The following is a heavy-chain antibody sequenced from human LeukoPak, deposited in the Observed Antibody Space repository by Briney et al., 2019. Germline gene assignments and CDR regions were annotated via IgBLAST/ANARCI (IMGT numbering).Heavy chain of an antibody. J-gene: IGHJ4*02. D-gene: IGHD6-13*01. Sequence: GASVKVSCKASGYTFTSYDINWVRQATGQGLEWMGWMNPNSGNTGYAQKFQGRVTMTRNTSISTANMELSSLRSEDTAVYYCASLGDSSSWFSPWDYWGQGTLVTVSS. CDR3: ASLGDSSSWFSPWDY. V-gene: IGHV1-8*01. CDR1: GYTFTSYD. CDR2: MNPNSGNT.